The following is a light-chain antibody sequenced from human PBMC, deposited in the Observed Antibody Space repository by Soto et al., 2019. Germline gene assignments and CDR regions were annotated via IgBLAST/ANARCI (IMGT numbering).Light chain of an antibody. CDR3: QQANSFPLT. Sequence: EIVLTQSPGTLSFSPGERATLSCRSSQSVRSNYLAWYQQKPGQAPRLLIYGASSRATGIPERFSGSGSGTDFTLIISRLEPEDFATYYCQQANSFPLTFGGGTKVEIK. CDR2: GAS. V-gene: IGKV3-20*01. CDR1: QSVRSNY. J-gene: IGKJ4*01.